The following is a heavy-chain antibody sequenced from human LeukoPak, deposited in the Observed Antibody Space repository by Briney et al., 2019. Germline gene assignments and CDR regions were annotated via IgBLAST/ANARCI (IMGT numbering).Heavy chain of an antibody. CDR3: ARLRVGVTLYGMDV. D-gene: IGHD3-10*01. J-gene: IGHJ6*02. V-gene: IGHV3-53*01. Sequence: GGSLRLSCAASGFTVSSNYMSWVRQAPGKGLEWVSVIYGGGSTYYADSVKGRFTISRDTSKNTLYLQMNSLRAEDTAVYYCARLRVGVTLYGMDVWGQGTTVTVSS. CDR2: IYGGGST. CDR1: GFTVSSNY.